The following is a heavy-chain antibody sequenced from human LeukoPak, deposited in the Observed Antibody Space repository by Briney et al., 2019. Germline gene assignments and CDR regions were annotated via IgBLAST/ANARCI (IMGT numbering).Heavy chain of an antibody. J-gene: IGHJ5*02. V-gene: IGHV3-74*01. Sequence: GGSLRLSCAASGFSFSSYWMHWVRQAPGKGPVWVSLISNDESTIIYADSVKGRFTISRDNTKNTLYLQMSSLRAEDTAVYYCARDVGTWGQGTLVTVSS. D-gene: IGHD7-27*01. CDR3: ARDVGT. CDR2: ISNDESTI. CDR1: GFSFSSYW.